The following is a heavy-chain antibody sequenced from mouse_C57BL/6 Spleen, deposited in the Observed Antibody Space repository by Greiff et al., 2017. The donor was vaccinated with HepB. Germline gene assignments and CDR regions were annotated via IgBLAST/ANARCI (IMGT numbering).Heavy chain of an antibody. CDR1: GFTFSDYY. J-gene: IGHJ1*03. V-gene: IGHV5-12*01. CDR3: ARRENYYGSSQYFDV. D-gene: IGHD1-1*01. CDR2: ISNGGGST. Sequence: EVQGVESGGGLVQPGGSLKLSCAASGFTFSDYYMYWVRQTPEKRLEWVAYISNGGGSTYYPDTVKGRFTISRDNAKNTLYLQMSRLKSEDTAMYYCARRENYYGSSQYFDVWGTGTTFTVSS.